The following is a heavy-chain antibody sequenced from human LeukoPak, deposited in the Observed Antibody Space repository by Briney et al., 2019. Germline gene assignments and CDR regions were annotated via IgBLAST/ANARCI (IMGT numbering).Heavy chain of an antibody. Sequence: ASVKVSCKASGYTFTSYGISWVRQAPGQGLEWMGWISAYNGNTNYAQKLQGRVTMTTDTSTSTAYMELRSLRSDDTAVYYCARDLTFGGVIVIDNYLDYWGQGTLVTVSS. D-gene: IGHD3-16*02. V-gene: IGHV1-18*01. J-gene: IGHJ4*02. CDR1: GYTFTSYG. CDR2: ISAYNGNT. CDR3: ARDLTFGGVIVIDNYLDY.